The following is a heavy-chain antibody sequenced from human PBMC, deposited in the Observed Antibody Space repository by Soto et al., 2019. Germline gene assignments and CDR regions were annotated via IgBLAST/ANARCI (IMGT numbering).Heavy chain of an antibody. CDR1: GGSFSGYY. CDR3: ASQIASSIAARPFDY. V-gene: IGHV4-34*01. D-gene: IGHD6-6*01. J-gene: IGHJ4*02. Sequence: SETLSLTCAVYGGSFSGYYWSWIRQPPGKGLEWIGEINHSGSTNYNPSLKSRVTISVDTSKNQFSLKLSSVTAADTAVYYCASQIASSIAARPFDYWGQGTLVTVSS. CDR2: INHSGST.